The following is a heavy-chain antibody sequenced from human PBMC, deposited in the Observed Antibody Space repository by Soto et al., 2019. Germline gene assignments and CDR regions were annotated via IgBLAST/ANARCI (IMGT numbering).Heavy chain of an antibody. CDR1: GFTFSSYA. Sequence: QVPLVESGGGVVQPGRSLRLSCAASGFTFSSYAMHWVRQAPGKGLEWVAVISYDGSNKYYADSVKGRFTISRDNSKNTLYLQMNSLRAEDTAVYYCARAFGAVAERGYWGQGTLVTVSS. J-gene: IGHJ4*02. CDR3: ARAFGAVAERGY. V-gene: IGHV3-30-3*01. CDR2: ISYDGSNK. D-gene: IGHD6-19*01.